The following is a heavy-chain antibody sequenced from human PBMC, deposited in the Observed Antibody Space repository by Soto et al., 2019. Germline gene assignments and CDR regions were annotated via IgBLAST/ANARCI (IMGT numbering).Heavy chain of an antibody. CDR2: ISPYTGNT. Sequence: QVQLVQSGDEVKKPGASVKVSCKASGYIFVNYGIPWVRQAPGQGLEWMGWISPYTGNTHSATTVQGRLTMTTDTSTSTAYMDLGSLTSDDTAVYYCVMVDNYVTPTPHDVWGQGTTVTVSS. V-gene: IGHV1-18*01. D-gene: IGHD3-16*01. CDR1: GYIFVNYG. J-gene: IGHJ6*02. CDR3: VMVDNYVTPTPHDV.